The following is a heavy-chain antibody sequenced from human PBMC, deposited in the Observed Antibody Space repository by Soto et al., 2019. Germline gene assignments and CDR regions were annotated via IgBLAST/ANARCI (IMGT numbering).Heavy chain of an antibody. CDR2: ISYDGSNK. J-gene: IGHJ4*02. CDR1: GFTFSSYG. Sequence: GGSLRLSCAASGFTFSSYGMHWVRQAPGKGLEWVAVISYDGSNKYYADSVKGRFTISRDNSKNTLYLQMNSLRAEDTAVYYCAKELEWLCYFDYWGQGTLVTVSS. CDR3: AKELEWLCYFDY. V-gene: IGHV3-30*18. D-gene: IGHD3-3*01.